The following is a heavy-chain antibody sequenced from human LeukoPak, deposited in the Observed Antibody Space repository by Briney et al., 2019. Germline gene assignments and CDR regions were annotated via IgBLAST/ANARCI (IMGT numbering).Heavy chain of an antibody. CDR1: GGSISTYF. Sequence: PSETLSLTCTVSGGSISTYFWNWIRQPPGKGLEWIGYVYYNGNTNYNPSLKSRLTISVDTSKNQFSLKLTSVTAADTAVYYCVRDRAAAGGWLDPWGQGALATVSS. V-gene: IGHV4-59*01. J-gene: IGHJ5*02. D-gene: IGHD6-13*01. CDR2: VYYNGNT. CDR3: VRDRAAAGGWLDP.